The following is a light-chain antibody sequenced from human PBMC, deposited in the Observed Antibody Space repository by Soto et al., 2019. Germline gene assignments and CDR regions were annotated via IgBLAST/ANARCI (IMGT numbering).Light chain of an antibody. J-gene: IGKJ2*01. CDR2: DAS. V-gene: IGKV1-5*01. CDR3: QQYNSYWYT. CDR1: QSISSW. Sequence: DIQMTQSPSTLSASVGDRVTITCRASQSISSWLAWYQQKPGKAPKLLIYDASSLESGVPSRFSGSGSGTELTLTFSSLQPDDFATYYCQQYNSYWYTFGQGTKLEIK.